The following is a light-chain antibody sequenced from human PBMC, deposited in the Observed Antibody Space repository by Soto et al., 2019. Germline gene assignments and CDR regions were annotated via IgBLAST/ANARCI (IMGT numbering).Light chain of an antibody. CDR1: QSISSSY. CDR3: QLYGSSHMFS. V-gene: IGKV3-20*01. J-gene: IGKJ2*01. CDR2: AAS. Sequence: EIVLTQSPGTLSLSPGERATLSCRASQSISSSYLAWYQQKPGQAPRLLIYAASSRATDIPDRFSGSGSGTDFPLTISRLEPEDFAVYYCQLYGSSHMFSFGQGTKLEIK.